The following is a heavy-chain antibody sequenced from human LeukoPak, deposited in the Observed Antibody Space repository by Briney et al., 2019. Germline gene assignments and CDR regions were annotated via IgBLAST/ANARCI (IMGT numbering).Heavy chain of an antibody. CDR2: IYHSGST. J-gene: IGHJ4*02. D-gene: IGHD1-7*01. V-gene: IGHV4-30-2*01. CDR1: GGSISSGGYY. CDR3: ASNKEGDRITGTTVFDS. Sequence: ASQTLSLTCTVSGGSISSGGYYWGWIRQPPGKGLEWIGYIYHSGSTYYNPSLKSRVTISVDRSKNQFSLKLSSVTAADTAVYYCASNKEGDRITGTTVFDSWGQGTLVTVSS.